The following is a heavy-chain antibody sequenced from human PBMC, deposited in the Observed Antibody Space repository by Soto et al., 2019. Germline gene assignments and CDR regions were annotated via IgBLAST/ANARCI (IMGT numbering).Heavy chain of an antibody. CDR2: ISAYNGNT. CDR3: ARDGLYYDFWSGYRPQPEDAFDI. Sequence: ASVKVSCKASGYTFTSYGISWVRQAPGQGLEWMGWISAYNGNTNYAQKLQGRVTMTTDTSTSTAYMELRSLRSDDTAVYYCARDGLYYDFWSGYRPQPEDAFDIWGQGTMVTVSS. D-gene: IGHD3-3*01. CDR1: GYTFTSYG. J-gene: IGHJ3*02. V-gene: IGHV1-18*01.